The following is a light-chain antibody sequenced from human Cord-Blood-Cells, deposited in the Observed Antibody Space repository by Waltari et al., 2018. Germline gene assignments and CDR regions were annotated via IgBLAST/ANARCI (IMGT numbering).Light chain of an antibody. CDR3: SSYTSSSTLV. CDR1: STDVGGYNY. V-gene: IGLV2-14*01. CDR2: DVS. J-gene: IGLJ1*01. Sequence: QSALTQPAPVSGSPGQSLTISCTGPSTDVGGYNYVSWYQQHPGKAPKLMIYDVSNRPSGVSNRFSGSKSGNTASLTISGLQAEDEADYYCSSYTSSSTLVFGTGTKVTVL.